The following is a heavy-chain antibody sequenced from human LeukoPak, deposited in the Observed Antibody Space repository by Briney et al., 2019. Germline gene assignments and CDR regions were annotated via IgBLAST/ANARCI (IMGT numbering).Heavy chain of an antibody. CDR1: GFTVSSNY. Sequence: GGSLRLSCAASGFTVSSNYMSWVRQAPGKGLEWVSIIYSGGSTYYADSVKGRFIISRDNSKNTLYLQMYSLRAEDTVVYYCARDGRALLSDWGQGTMVTVSS. D-gene: IGHD2/OR15-2a*01. CDR2: IYSGGST. J-gene: IGHJ3*01. CDR3: ARDGRALLSD. V-gene: IGHV3-66*01.